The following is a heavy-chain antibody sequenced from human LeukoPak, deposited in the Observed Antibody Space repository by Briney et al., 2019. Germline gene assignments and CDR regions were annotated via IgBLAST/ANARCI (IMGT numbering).Heavy chain of an antibody. CDR1: GFTFSSYS. CDR2: ISRSSGTI. CDR3: ARALNLLDPVTLDY. Sequence: GGSLRLSCAASGFTFSSYSMNWVRQAPGKGLEWVSYISRSSGTIYYADSVKGRFTISRDNAKNSLYLQMNSLRAEDTAVYYCARALNLLDPVTLDYWGQGTLVTVSS. J-gene: IGHJ4*02. V-gene: IGHV3-48*01. D-gene: IGHD1-1*01.